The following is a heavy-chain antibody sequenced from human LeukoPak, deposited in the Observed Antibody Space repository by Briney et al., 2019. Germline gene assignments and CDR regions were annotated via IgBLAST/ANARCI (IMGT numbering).Heavy chain of an antibody. CDR2: ICYSGST. D-gene: IGHD3-22*01. CDR3: ARDRLDYYDSSGYYDY. V-gene: IGHV4-59*01. Sequence: PSETLSLTCTVSGGSISSYYWSWIRQPPGKGLEWIGYICYSGSTNYNPSLKSRVTISVDTSKNQFSLKLSSVTAADTAVYYCARDRLDYYDSSGYYDYWGQGTLVTVSS. CDR1: GGSISSYY. J-gene: IGHJ4*02.